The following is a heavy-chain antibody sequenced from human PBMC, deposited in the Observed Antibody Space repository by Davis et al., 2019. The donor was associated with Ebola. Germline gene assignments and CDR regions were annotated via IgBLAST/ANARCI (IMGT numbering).Heavy chain of an antibody. CDR3: ARAQFPTTSDH. V-gene: IGHV1-18*04. J-gene: IGHJ4*02. Sequence: ASVKVSCKTSGYTFTNYGITWVRQAPGQGLEWMGWINPHNGNTNYAQNVQGRATMTTDTSTSTAYMEVGSLRSDDTAVYYCARAQFPTTSDHWGQGTLVTVSS. CDR1: GYTFTNYG. D-gene: IGHD1-1*01. CDR2: INPHNGNT.